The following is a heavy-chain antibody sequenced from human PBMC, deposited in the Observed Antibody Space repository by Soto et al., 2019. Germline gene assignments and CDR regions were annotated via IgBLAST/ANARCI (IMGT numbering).Heavy chain of an antibody. CDR2: IYYSGST. J-gene: IGHJ4*02. CDR3: ARDTRWLQFDY. CDR1: GGSISSYY. D-gene: IGHD5-12*01. Sequence: PSETLSLTCTVSGGSISSYYWSWIRQPPGKGLEWIGYIYYSGSTNYNPSLKSRVTISVDTSKNQFSLKLSSVTAADTAVYYCARDTRWLQFDYWGQGTLVTVSS. V-gene: IGHV4-59*01.